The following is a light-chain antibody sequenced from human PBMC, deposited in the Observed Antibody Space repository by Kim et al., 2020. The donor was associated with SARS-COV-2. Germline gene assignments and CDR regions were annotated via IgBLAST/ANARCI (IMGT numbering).Light chain of an antibody. CDR3: QQYNSPYT. CDR2: DAS. J-gene: IGKJ2*01. V-gene: IGKV1-5*01. CDR1: QYIGRW. Sequence: IQVTQSPSTLSASVGDTVTITCRASQYIGRWLAWYQQKPGNAPKVLIYDASTLESGVPPRFNASGSGTEFTLTITNVQPDDFATYYCQQYNSPYTFGQGTKLEI.